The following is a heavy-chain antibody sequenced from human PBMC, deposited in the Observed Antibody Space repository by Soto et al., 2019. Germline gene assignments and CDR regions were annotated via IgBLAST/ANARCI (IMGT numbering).Heavy chain of an antibody. Sequence: QVQLVQSGAEVKKPGASVKVSCKASGYTFTSYDINWVRQATGQGLEWMGWMNPNSGNTGYAQKFQGRVTMTRNTSISTAYMELSSLRSEDTAVYYCATVVGIGVRSTEDWFDPWGQGTLVTVSS. D-gene: IGHD3-10*01. CDR1: GYTFTSYD. CDR2: MNPNSGNT. V-gene: IGHV1-8*01. J-gene: IGHJ5*02. CDR3: ATVVGIGVRSTEDWFDP.